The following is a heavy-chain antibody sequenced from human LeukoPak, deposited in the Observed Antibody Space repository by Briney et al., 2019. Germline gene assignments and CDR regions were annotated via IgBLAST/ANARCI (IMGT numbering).Heavy chain of an antibody. CDR3: ARFRSDTQYFDF. CDR2: ISPSGAI. V-gene: IGHV4-4*09. J-gene: IGHJ4*02. D-gene: IGHD2-15*01. Sequence: SETLSLTCTVSGGSISGYYWNWIRQSPGRGLEWIGYISPSGAIRYTPSLMSRLTISVDTPKNQFSLKLRSVTAADTALYYCARFRSDTQYFDFWGQGALVTVSS. CDR1: GGSISGYY.